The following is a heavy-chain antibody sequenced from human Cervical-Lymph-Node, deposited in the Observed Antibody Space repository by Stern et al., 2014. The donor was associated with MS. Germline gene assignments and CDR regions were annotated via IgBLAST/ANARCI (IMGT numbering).Heavy chain of an antibody. CDR1: GGSISSTGYY. Sequence: QVQLVESGPGLVKPSQTLSLTCTVSGGSISSTGYYWSWIRQHPGKGLEWIGYMHYRGSTYYNPSLKSRGTISVDTSKNQFSLNLSSVTAADTALYYCARSDRLWGSFDYWGQGRLVTVSS. CDR3: ARSDRLWGSFDY. D-gene: IGHD3-16*01. V-gene: IGHV4-31*03. J-gene: IGHJ4*02. CDR2: MHYRGST.